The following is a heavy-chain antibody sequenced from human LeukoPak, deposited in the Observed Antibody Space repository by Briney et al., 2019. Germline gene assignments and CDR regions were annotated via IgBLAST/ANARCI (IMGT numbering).Heavy chain of an antibody. CDR2: ISGSGDST. V-gene: IGHV3-23*01. D-gene: IGHD3-3*01. CDR3: ASGRTYYDFWRGNLIIY. Sequence: PGGSLRLSCAASGFTCSSYAMSWVRQAPGKGLEWVSAISGSGDSTFYADSVKGRFTISRDNSKNTLYLQMNSLRAEDTAVYYCASGRTYYDFWRGNLIIYWGQGTLVTVSS. J-gene: IGHJ4*02. CDR1: GFTCSSYA.